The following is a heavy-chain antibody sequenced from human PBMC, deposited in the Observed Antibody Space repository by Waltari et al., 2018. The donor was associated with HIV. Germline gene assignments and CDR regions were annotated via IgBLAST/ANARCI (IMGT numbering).Heavy chain of an antibody. CDR3: ATTHGSGDYDNDFDY. J-gene: IGHJ4*02. V-gene: IGHV3-7*01. Sequence: EVKLEESGGGWVQPGGYLTLTCEASGFTFSFYWLSWVRQAQGTPLSWVANINQAVTERHYVDSVRGRFTISRDNGKTSLFLQMNSLSVEDTAVYYCATTHGSGDYDNDFDYWGQGTLV. D-gene: IGHD3-10*01. CDR2: INQAVTER. CDR1: GFTFSFYW.